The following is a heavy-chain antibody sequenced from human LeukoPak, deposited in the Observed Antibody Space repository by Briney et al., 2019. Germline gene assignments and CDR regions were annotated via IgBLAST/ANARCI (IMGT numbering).Heavy chain of an antibody. D-gene: IGHD2-2*01. CDR2: ISYSSGTM. Sequence: GGSLRLSCAASGFTFSTYSMNWVRQAPGKGLEWVSYISYSSGTMYYADSVKGRFTISRDNAQNSLSLQMNSLTAEDTAVYYCAREGSAADDFDYWGQGTLVTVSS. CDR1: GFTFSTYS. J-gene: IGHJ4*02. CDR3: AREGSAADDFDY. V-gene: IGHV3-48*04.